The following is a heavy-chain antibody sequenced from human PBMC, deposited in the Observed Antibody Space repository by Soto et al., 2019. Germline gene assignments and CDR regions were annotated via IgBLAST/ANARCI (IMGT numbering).Heavy chain of an antibody. V-gene: IGHV1-46*01. CDR2: INPHGGST. CDR3: ARSSGGNFGIIIEGSNWFDP. Sequence: ASVKVSCKAPGDTFTSYYLNWVRQAPGQGLEWMGLINPHGGSTKYAQKFQGRITMTRDTSRSTAYMELSSLRSDDTAIYYCARSSGGNFGIIIEGSNWFDPWGQGTLVTVSS. J-gene: IGHJ5*02. CDR1: GDTFTSYY. D-gene: IGHD3-3*01.